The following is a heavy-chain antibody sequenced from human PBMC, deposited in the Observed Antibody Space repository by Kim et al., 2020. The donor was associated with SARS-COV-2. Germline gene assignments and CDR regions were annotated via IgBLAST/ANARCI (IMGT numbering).Heavy chain of an antibody. D-gene: IGHD2-21*01. CDR2: ISGSGDGT. CDR3: AKSDCGTIGCKRLPD. V-gene: IGHV3-23*01. Sequence: GGSLRLSCAASGFTFSSYAMHWVRQAPGRGLEWVSAISGSGDGTYSADSVKGRFTISRDNSKSTLYLQMNSLRAEDTAVYYSAKSDCGTIGCKRLPDWGQGSLVTVSS. J-gene: IGHJ4*02. CDR1: GFTFSSYA.